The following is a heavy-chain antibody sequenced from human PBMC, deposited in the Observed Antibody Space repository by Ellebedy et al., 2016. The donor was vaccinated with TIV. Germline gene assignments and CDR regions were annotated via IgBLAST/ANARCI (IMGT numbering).Heavy chain of an antibody. J-gene: IGHJ4*02. Sequence: PGGSLRLSCAASGFIFSNYDMNWIRQAPGKGLEWVSFITTSSTIIHYADSVRGRFTISRDNAKNSLYLQMNSLRDEDTAIYYCTRDLMVGKTGASGTSFDYWGQGTLVTVSS. CDR3: TRDLMVGKTGASGTSFDY. CDR2: ITTSSTII. D-gene: IGHD1-26*01. CDR1: GFIFSNYD. V-gene: IGHV3-48*02.